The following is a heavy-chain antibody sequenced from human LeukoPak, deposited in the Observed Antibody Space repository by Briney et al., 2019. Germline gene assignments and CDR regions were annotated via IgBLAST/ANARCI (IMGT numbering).Heavy chain of an antibody. V-gene: IGHV3-74*01. CDR1: GFTFSNYW. CDR3: ARDPGYSNYIADY. J-gene: IGHJ4*02. Sequence: PGGSLRLSCAASGFTFSNYWMHWVRQAPGEGLVWVSRIGSDGSSTNYADSVKGRFTISRGNAKNTLYLQMNSLRAEDTAVYYCARDPGYSNYIADYWGQGTLVTVSS. CDR2: IGSDGSST. D-gene: IGHD4-11*01.